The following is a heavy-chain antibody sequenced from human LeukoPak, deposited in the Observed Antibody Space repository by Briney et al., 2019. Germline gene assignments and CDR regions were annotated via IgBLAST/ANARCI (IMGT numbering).Heavy chain of an antibody. CDR2: INSDGSST. CDR3: AKDRGSIAVAGYYFDY. D-gene: IGHD6-19*01. Sequence: GGSLRLSCAASGFTFSSYWMHWVRQAPGKGLVWVSRINSDGSSTSYADSEKGRFTISRDNAKNTLYLQMNSLRAEDTAVYYCAKDRGSIAVAGYYFDYWGQGTLVTVSS. CDR1: GFTFSSYW. J-gene: IGHJ4*02. V-gene: IGHV3-74*01.